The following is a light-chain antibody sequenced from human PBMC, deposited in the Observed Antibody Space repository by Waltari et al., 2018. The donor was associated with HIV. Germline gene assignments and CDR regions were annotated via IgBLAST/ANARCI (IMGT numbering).Light chain of an antibody. CDR2: DVS. Sequence: QSALTQPASVSGSPGQSITIACPRTSSDVGGYNFVSWYQQHPGKAPNLMIYDVSNRPSGVSNRFSGSESGNTASLTISGLQAEDEADYYCSSYTSSSVVFGGGTKLTVL. CDR3: SSYTSSSVV. J-gene: IGLJ2*01. V-gene: IGLV2-14*03. CDR1: SSDVGGYNF.